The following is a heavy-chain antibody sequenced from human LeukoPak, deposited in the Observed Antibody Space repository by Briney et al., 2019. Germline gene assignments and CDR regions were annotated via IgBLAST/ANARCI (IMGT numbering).Heavy chain of an antibody. CDR2: IYTSGST. V-gene: IGHV4-4*07. Sequence: PSETLSLTCTVSGGSISSYYWSWIRQPAGKGLEWIGRIYTSGSTNYNPPLKSRVTMSVDTSKNQFSLKLSSVTAADTAVYYCARIRRANNPLRFLEWLAPFDYWGQGTLVTVSS. CDR1: GGSISSYY. J-gene: IGHJ4*02. CDR3: ARIRRANNPLRFLEWLAPFDY. D-gene: IGHD3-3*01.